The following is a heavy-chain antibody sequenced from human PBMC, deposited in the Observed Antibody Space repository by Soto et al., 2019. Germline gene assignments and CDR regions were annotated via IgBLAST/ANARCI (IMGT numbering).Heavy chain of an antibody. CDR2: IQYGGTT. J-gene: IGHJ4*02. V-gene: IGHV4-39*01. CDR3: ARLGSSGWYQGSYFDY. CDR1: GGSITRNNHF. D-gene: IGHD6-19*01. Sequence: QLQLQESGPGLVKASETLSLTCTVSGGSITRNNHFWGGIRQSPGKGLEWIGSIQYGGTTNYNPSRKSRVIMSAETSKNQFSLMMNSVTAADTAVYYCARLGSSGWYQGSYFDYWGQGTLVTVSS.